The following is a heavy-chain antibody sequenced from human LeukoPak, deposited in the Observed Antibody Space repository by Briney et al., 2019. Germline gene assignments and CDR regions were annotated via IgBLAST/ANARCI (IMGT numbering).Heavy chain of an antibody. J-gene: IGHJ4*02. V-gene: IGHV3-21*01. CDR1: GFTFSSYS. CDR3: ARVPSRTRELDY. D-gene: IGHD1-1*01. CDR2: ISSSSSYI. Sequence: GGSLRLSCAASGFTFSSYSMNWVRQAPGKGLEWVSSISSSSSYIYYADSVKGRFTISRDNAKNSLYLQMNSLRAEDTAVYYCARVPSRTRELDYWGQGTLVTVSS.